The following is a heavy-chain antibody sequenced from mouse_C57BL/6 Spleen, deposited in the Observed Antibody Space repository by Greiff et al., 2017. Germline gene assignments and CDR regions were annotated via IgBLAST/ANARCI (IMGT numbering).Heavy chain of an antibody. CDR1: GYAFSSSW. J-gene: IGHJ2*01. V-gene: IGHV1-82*01. CDR3: ARGRELDYFDW. CDR2: IYPGDGDT. Sequence: VQLQQSGPELVKPGASVKISCKASGYAFSSSWMNWVKQRPGKGLEWIGRIYPGDGDTNYNGKFKGKATLTADKSSSTAYMQLSSLTSEDSAVYFCARGRELDYFDWWNEGTALAVS.